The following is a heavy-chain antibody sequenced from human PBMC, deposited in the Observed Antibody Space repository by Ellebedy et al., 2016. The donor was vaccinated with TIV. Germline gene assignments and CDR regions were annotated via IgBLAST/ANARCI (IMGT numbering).Heavy chain of an antibody. CDR2: IRSKAYGGTT. Sequence: GESLKISCTASGFTFGDYAMSWVRQAPGKGLKWVSFIRSKAYGGTTEYAASVKGRFTISRDDSKSIAYLQMNSLKAEDTAVYYCTRDLTTLAAAGTGIYYYTMDVWGQGTTVTVSS. D-gene: IGHD6-13*01. V-gene: IGHV3-49*04. CDR3: TRDLTTLAAAGTGIYYYTMDV. CDR1: GFTFGDYA. J-gene: IGHJ6*02.